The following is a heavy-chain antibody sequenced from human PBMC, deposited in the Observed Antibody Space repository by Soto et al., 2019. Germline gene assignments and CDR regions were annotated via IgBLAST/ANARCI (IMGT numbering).Heavy chain of an antibody. CDR2: MSFDGTR. CDR3: TRGRPLTSINTGDEPIDI. CDR1: GFTFSNYA. Sequence: QVQLVESGGGVVQPGTSLTLYCAASGFTFSNYAMHWVRQAPGKGLEWVAAMSFDGTRYYADSVKGRSTNSRDSARNTVFLQTSGLRVDDPALDYCTRGRPLTSINTGDEPIDIWGQGTMVTVSS. J-gene: IGHJ3*02. V-gene: IGHV3-30*03. D-gene: IGHD2-21*02.